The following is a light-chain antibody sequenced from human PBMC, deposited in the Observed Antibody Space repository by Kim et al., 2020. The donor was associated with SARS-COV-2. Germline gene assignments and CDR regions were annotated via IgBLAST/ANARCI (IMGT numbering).Light chain of an antibody. CDR1: TSDVGGYNY. V-gene: IGLV2-14*01. J-gene: IGLJ1*01. CDR3: SSYTSSATFV. CDR2: DVS. Sequence: QSALTQPASVSGSPGQSITISCTGTTSDVGGYNYVSWYQQHPGKAPKLMIFDVSRRPGGVSYRFSGSKSGNTASLTISGLQAEDEADYYCSSYTSSATFVFGTGTKVTVL.